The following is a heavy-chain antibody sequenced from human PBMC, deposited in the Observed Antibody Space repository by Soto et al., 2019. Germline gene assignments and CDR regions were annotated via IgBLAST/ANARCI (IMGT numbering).Heavy chain of an antibody. CDR2: IKSKTDGGTT. J-gene: IGHJ4*02. Sequence: PGGSPRLACAASDFTFSNAWMNWVRQAQGKGLEWVGRIKSKTDGGTTDYAAPEKGRCTISRDDSKDTLYLQLNSLKHKDTAVQDGTTDPVTMIGVVPSSGWGQGTLVTVSS. CDR3: TTDPVTMIGVVPSSG. CDR1: DFTFSNAW. D-gene: IGHD3-22*01. V-gene: IGHV3-15*07.